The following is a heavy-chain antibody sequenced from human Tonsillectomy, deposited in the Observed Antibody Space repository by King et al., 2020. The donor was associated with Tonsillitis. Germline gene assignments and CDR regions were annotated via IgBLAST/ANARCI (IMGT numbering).Heavy chain of an antibody. J-gene: IGHJ6*04. CDR2: ISWTSGSI. D-gene: IGHD3-3*01. V-gene: IGHV3-9*01. Sequence: VQLVESGGGLVQPGRSLRLSCAASGFTFDDYAMHCVRQAPGKGLEWVSGISWTSGSIGYADSVKGRLTISRDNSKNSLYLQMHSLRAEDTALHYCAKDRTMTIVGVVTPGGMDVWGKGTTVTVSS. CDR1: GFTFDDYA. CDR3: AKDRTMTIVGVVTPGGMDV.